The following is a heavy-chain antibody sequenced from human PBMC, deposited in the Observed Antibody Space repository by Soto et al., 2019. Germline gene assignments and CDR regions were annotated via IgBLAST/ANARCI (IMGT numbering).Heavy chain of an antibody. CDR1: GFTFSSYA. D-gene: IGHD6-13*01. J-gene: IGHJ4*02. Sequence: GGSLRLSCAASGFTFSSYAMNWVRQPPGKGLEWVSTISGSGGGAYYADSVKGRFTISRDNSKNTLYLQMNSLRAEDTAIYYCAKEGASSWYCFDDWGQGTLVTVSS. CDR2: ISGSGGGA. CDR3: AKEGASSWYCFDD. V-gene: IGHV3-23*01.